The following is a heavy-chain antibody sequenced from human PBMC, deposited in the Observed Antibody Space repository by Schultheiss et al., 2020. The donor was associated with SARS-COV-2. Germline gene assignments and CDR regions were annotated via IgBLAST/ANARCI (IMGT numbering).Heavy chain of an antibody. CDR2: IYYTGST. Sequence: SQTLSLTCTVSGGSISSGGYYWSWIRQPPGKGLEWIGYIYYTGSTNSNPSLRSRVTISVDTSKNQFSLKLTSVTAADTAVYYCARELTYDSWSGYGHWGQGTLVTVAS. CDR1: GGSISSGGYY. D-gene: IGHD3-3*01. V-gene: IGHV4-61*08. CDR3: ARELTYDSWSGYGH. J-gene: IGHJ4*02.